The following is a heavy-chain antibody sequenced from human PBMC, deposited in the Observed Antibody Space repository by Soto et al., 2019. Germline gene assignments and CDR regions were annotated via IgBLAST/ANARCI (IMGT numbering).Heavy chain of an antibody. Sequence: LRLSCAASGFTFSSYGMHWVRQAPGKGLEWVAVISYDGSNKYYADSVKGRFTISRDNSKNTLYLQMNSLRAEDTAVYYCAKDLGYSSDYDYWGQGTLVTVSS. V-gene: IGHV3-30*18. CDR3: AKDLGYSSDYDY. CDR1: GFTFSSYG. D-gene: IGHD6-25*01. J-gene: IGHJ4*02. CDR2: ISYDGSNK.